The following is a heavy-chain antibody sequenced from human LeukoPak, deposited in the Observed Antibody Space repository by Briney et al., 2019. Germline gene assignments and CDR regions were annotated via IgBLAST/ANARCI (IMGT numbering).Heavy chain of an antibody. J-gene: IGHJ4*02. V-gene: IGHV3-53*01. CDR2: LYSGGNT. D-gene: IGHD6-19*01. CDR3: ARVIAHSSGWGSFDY. Sequence: GGSLRLSCAASGFTFSSYWMHWVRQAPGKGLEWVAVLYSGGNTYYLDSVKGRFTISRDNSKNTLYLQMNSLRAEDTAIYYCARVIAHSSGWGSFDYWGQGTLVTVTS. CDR1: GFTFSSYW.